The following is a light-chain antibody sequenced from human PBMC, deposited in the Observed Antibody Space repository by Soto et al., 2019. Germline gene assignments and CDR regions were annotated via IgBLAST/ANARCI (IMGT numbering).Light chain of an antibody. CDR1: RGSSASNY. CDR2: EDN. J-gene: IGLJ2*01. V-gene: IGLV6-57*03. Sequence: NFMLTQPHSVSESPGKTVTISCTRSRGSSASNYVQWYQQRPGSAPTTVIYEDNQRPSGVPDRFSGSIDSSSNSASLTISGLKTEDEADYYCQSYDSSTHVVFGGGTKLTVL. CDR3: QSYDSSTHVV.